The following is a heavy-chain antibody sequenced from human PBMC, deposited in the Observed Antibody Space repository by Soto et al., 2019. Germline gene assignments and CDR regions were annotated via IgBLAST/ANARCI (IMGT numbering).Heavy chain of an antibody. CDR1: GGSIRSGGYY. CDR3: ARRAETNGWNGFGADKYYFDF. J-gene: IGHJ4*02. D-gene: IGHD1-1*01. Sequence: SETLSLTCTVSGGSIRSGGYYWSWIRQHPGKGLEWIGYIYYSGSTYYNPSLKSRVTISADTSKNQFSLKLSSVTAADTAVYYCARRAETNGWNGFGADKYYFDFWGQGTLVTVSS. CDR2: IYYSGST. V-gene: IGHV4-31*03.